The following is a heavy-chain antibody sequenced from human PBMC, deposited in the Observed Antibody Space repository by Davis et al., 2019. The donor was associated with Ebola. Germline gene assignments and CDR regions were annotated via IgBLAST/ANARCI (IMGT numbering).Heavy chain of an antibody. V-gene: IGHV4-61*09. CDR2: MYTRGTT. CDR1: GDSISSGSFY. D-gene: IGHD3-22*01. CDR3: ARDRHDTSGYGF. J-gene: IGHJ4*02. Sequence: SETLSLTCSVSGDSISSGSFYWAWIRQPAGTGPAWLGHMYTRGTTNYNPSLKSRVTISGDTSKNQFSLKLTSVTAADTAVYYCARDRHDTSGYGFWGQGTLVTVSS.